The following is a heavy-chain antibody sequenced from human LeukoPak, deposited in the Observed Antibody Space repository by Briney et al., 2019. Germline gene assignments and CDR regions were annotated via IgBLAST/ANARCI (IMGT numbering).Heavy chain of an antibody. Sequence: PGGSLRLSCAASGFTFSSYGMHWVRQAPGRGLEWVAFISYDGSIKKYAGSVKGRFTISRDNSKNTLYLQMNSLRAEDTAVCYCAKTDDSDCFDPWGQGTLVTVSS. V-gene: IGHV3-30*18. J-gene: IGHJ5*02. CDR1: GFTFSSYG. CDR3: AKTDDSDCFDP. CDR2: ISYDGSIK. D-gene: IGHD2-21*01.